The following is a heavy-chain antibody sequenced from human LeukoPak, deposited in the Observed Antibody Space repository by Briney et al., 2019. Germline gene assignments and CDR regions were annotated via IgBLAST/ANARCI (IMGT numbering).Heavy chain of an antibody. D-gene: IGHD2-2*01. J-gene: IGHJ5*02. CDR2: IYYSGST. CDR1: GGSISSYY. V-gene: IGHV4-59*12. Sequence: PSETLSLTCTVSGGSISSYYWSWIRQPPGKGLEWIGYIYYSGSTNYNPSLKSRVTISVDTSKNQFSLKLNSVTAADTAVYYCAKDPFDQMLPENWFDPWGQGTLVTVSS. CDR3: AKDPFDQMLPENWFDP.